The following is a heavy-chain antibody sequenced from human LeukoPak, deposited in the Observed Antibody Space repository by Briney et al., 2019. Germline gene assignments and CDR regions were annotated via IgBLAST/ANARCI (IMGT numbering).Heavy chain of an antibody. CDR2: ISRSSIYK. CDR3: ARGRYDSSGYYALFDY. D-gene: IGHD3-22*01. Sequence: GGSLRLSCAASGFTFSNYNMNWVRQAPGKGLEWGSSISRSSIYKYYADSMKGRFTISRDNAKNSVYLQVNSVRAEDTAVYYCARGRYDSSGYYALFDYWGQGTLVTVSS. CDR1: GFTFSNYN. J-gene: IGHJ4*02. V-gene: IGHV3-21*01.